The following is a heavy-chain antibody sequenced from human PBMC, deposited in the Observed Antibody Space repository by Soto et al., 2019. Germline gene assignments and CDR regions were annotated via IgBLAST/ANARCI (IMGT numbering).Heavy chain of an antibody. CDR1: GFTFSPYT. CDR2: ISYDGSDK. Sequence: SLRLSCAASGFTFSPYTMHWVRQTPGKGLEWVAVISYDGSDKNYADSVRGRFTISRDNSENTLFLQMNSLRAEDTALYYCARGGGFCGADCYKGGIDYWGQGALVTVSS. J-gene: IGHJ4*02. D-gene: IGHD2-21*02. CDR3: ARGGGFCGADCYKGGIDY. V-gene: IGHV3-30-3*01.